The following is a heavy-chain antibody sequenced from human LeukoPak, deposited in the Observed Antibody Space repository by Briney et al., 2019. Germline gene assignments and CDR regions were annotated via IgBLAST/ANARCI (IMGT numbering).Heavy chain of an antibody. Sequence: SETLSLTCTVSGDSISSTAYYWGWSRQPPGKGLEWLGMIHFSGTIYNNPSIMSRVTISVDTSKNQFSLKLTSVTAADTAVYYCTRGFDHAKSGYWGQGTLVTVSS. CDR2: IHFSGTI. CDR3: TRGFDHAKSGY. J-gene: IGHJ4*02. V-gene: IGHV4-39*01. D-gene: IGHD1-14*01. CDR1: GDSISSTAYY.